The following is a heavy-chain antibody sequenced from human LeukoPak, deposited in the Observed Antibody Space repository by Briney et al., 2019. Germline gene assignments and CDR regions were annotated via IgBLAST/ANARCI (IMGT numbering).Heavy chain of an antibody. D-gene: IGHD3-10*01. CDR1: GYTFTGYY. J-gene: IGHJ4*02. V-gene: IGHV1-2*02. CDR2: INPNSGGT. Sequence: GASVKVSCKASGYTFTGYYMHWVRQAPGQGLEWMGWINPNSGGTNYAQKFQGRVTMTRDTSISTAYMELSRLRSDDTAVYYCARLLRVRGVISGFDYWGQGTLVTVSS. CDR3: ARLLRVRGVISGFDY.